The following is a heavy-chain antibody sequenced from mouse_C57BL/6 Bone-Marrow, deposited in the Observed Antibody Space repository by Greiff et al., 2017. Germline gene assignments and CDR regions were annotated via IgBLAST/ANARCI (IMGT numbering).Heavy chain of an antibody. Sequence: EVQLVESGGGLVQPKGSLKLSCAASGFSFNTYAMNWVRQAPGQGLEWVARIRSKSNNYATYYADSVKDRFTISRGDSENKLYLQMNNFKTEATAMDYCVRHGPCYDYEAIGYWGQRTSVTGSS. CDR3: VRHGPCYDYEAIGY. CDR2: IRSKSNNYAT. CDR1: GFSFNTYA. V-gene: IGHV10-1*01. D-gene: IGHD2-10*01. J-gene: IGHJ4*01.